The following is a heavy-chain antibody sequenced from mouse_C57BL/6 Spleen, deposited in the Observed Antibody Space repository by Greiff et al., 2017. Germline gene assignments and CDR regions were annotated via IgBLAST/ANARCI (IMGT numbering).Heavy chain of an antibody. CDR1: GYAFSSYW. CDR3: ARITTVVANDY. V-gene: IGHV1-80*01. Sequence: QVQLKESGAELVKPGASVKISCKASGYAFSSYWMNWVKQRPGKGLEWIGQIYPGDGDTNYNGKFKGKATLTADKSSSTAYMQLSSLTSEDSAVYFCARITTVVANDYWGQGTTLTVSS. D-gene: IGHD1-1*01. J-gene: IGHJ2*01. CDR2: IYPGDGDT.